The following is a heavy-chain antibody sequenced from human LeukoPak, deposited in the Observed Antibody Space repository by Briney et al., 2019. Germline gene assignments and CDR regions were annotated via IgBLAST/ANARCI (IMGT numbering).Heavy chain of an antibody. CDR3: ARDHRPYYDFWSGYSSYDY. D-gene: IGHD3-3*01. CDR1: GFTFSDYY. CDR2: ISSSGSTI. V-gene: IGHV3-11*01. J-gene: IGHJ4*02. Sequence: GGSLRLSCAASGFTFSDYYMSWIRQAPGKGLEWVSYISSSGSTIYYADSVKGRFTISRDNAKNSLYLQMNSLRAEDTAVYYCARDHRPYYDFWSGYSSYDYWGQGTLVTVSS.